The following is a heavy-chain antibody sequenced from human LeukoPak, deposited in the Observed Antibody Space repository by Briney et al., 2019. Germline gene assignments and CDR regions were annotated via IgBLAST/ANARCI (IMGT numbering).Heavy chain of an antibody. CDR1: GGTFSSYA. Sequence: GASVKVSCKASGGTFSSYAISWVRQAPGPGLEWMGGIIPIFGTANYAQKFQGRVTITADESTSTAYMGLSSLRSEDTAVYYCARGTPSPRLSLNQYYFDYWGQGTLVTVSS. D-gene: IGHD2-21*02. V-gene: IGHV1-69*13. CDR2: IIPIFGTA. J-gene: IGHJ4*02. CDR3: ARGTPSPRLSLNQYYFDY.